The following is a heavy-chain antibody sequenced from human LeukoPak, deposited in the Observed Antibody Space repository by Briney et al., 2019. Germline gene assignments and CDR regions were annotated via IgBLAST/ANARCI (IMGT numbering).Heavy chain of an antibody. Sequence: GGSLRLSCAASGFTFSGYAMNWVRQAPGKGLEWVSAISGSGGSTYYADSVKGRFTISRDNSKNTLYLQMNSLRAEDTAVYYCAKDLQPGRIVVVPAAISALDDFDYWGQGTLVTVSS. J-gene: IGHJ4*02. CDR1: GFTFSGYA. CDR2: ISGSGGST. V-gene: IGHV3-23*01. CDR3: AKDLQPGRIVVVPAAISALDDFDY. D-gene: IGHD2-2*02.